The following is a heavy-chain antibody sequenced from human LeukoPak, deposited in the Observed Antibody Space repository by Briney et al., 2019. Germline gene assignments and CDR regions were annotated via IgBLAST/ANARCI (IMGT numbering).Heavy chain of an antibody. J-gene: IGHJ4*02. Sequence: GGSLRLSCAASGFTFSSYGMHWVRQAPGKGLEWVAVIWYDGSNKYYADSVKGRFTISRDNSKNTLYLQMNSLRAEDTAVYYCARDAWSSRSWYMFDYWGQGTLVTVSS. CDR3: ARDAWSSRSWYMFDY. CDR2: IWYDGSNK. D-gene: IGHD6-13*01. CDR1: GFTFSSYG. V-gene: IGHV3-33*01.